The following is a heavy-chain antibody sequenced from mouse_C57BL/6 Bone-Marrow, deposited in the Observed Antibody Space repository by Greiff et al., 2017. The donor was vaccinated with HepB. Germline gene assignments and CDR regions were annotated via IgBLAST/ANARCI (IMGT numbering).Heavy chain of an antibody. CDR3: AFITTVVAHFDY. J-gene: IGHJ2*01. D-gene: IGHD1-1*01. CDR1: GYTFTSYW. CDR2: INPSNGGT. V-gene: IGHV1-53*01. Sequence: VQLQQSGTELVKPGASVKLSCKASGYTFTSYWMHWVKQRPGQGLEWIGNINPSNGGTNYNEKFKSKATLTVDKSSSTAYMQLSSLTSEDSAVYYCAFITTVVAHFDYWGQGTTLTVSS.